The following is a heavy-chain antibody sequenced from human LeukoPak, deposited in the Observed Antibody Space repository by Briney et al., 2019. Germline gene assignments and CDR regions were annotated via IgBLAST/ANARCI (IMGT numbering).Heavy chain of an antibody. CDR2: IKEDGNEI. Sequence: GGSLRLSCAVSGFSFSSNCMSWVRQAPGKGLEWVAKIKEDGNEIYYVDSVKGRFTISRDNTKNSLFLQMNSLRAEGTAVYYCATGGAVAGRFAYWGQGTLVTVSS. V-gene: IGHV3-7*01. CDR3: ATGGAVAGRFAY. CDR1: GFSFSSNC. J-gene: IGHJ4*02. D-gene: IGHD6-19*01.